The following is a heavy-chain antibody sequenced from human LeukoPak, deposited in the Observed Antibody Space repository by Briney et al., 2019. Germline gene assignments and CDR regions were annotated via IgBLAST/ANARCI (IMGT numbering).Heavy chain of an antibody. CDR2: IHSGGST. V-gene: IGHV3-53*01. CDR1: GFTVSNTY. Sequence: PGGSLRLSCAASGFTVSNTYISWVRQAPGKGLDWVSVIHSGGSTYYADSVKGRFTISRDSSKNTLYLQMNSLRGEDTAVYYCACSYDSNALFAFDIWGQGTMVTVSS. CDR3: ACSYDSNALFAFDI. J-gene: IGHJ3*02. D-gene: IGHD3-22*01.